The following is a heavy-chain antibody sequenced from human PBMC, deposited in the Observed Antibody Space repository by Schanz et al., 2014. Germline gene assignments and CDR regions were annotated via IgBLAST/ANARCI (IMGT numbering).Heavy chain of an antibody. CDR1: GFTLSSYA. D-gene: IGHD6-19*01. J-gene: IGHJ4*02. Sequence: QVQLVESGGGVVQPGRSLRLSCAAYGFTLSSYAMHWVRQAPGKGLEWVAVISYDGSNKYYADSVKGRFTISRDNSKNTLYLQMSSLRAEDTAIYYCAKLSSSGRLAGYFDYWGQGALVTVSS. V-gene: IGHV3-30-3*01. CDR3: AKLSSSGRLAGYFDY. CDR2: ISYDGSNK.